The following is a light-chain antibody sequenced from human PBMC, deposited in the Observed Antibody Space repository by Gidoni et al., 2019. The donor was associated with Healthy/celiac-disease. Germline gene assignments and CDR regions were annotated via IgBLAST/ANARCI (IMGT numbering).Light chain of an antibody. CDR3: QQYNSYSRT. J-gene: IGKJ1*01. CDR1: QSISSW. Sequence: DIQMTQSPSTLSASVGDRVTITCRASQSISSWLAWYQQKPGKAPKLLIYKSSSLASGVPSRFSGSGSGTEFTLTISSLQPDDFATYYCQQYNSYSRTFGQXTKVEIK. V-gene: IGKV1-5*03. CDR2: KSS.